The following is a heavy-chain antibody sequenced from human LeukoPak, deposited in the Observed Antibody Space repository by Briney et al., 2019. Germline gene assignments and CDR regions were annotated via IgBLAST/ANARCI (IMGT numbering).Heavy chain of an antibody. V-gene: IGHV3-21*04. D-gene: IGHD3-10*01. J-gene: IGHJ5*02. CDR3: AKDRVGYYGSGSSRFDP. CDR2: ISSSSSYI. CDR1: GFTFSSYS. Sequence: PGGSLRLSCAASGFTFSSYSMNWVRQAPGKGLEWVSSISSSSSYIYYADSVKGRFTISRDNSKNTLYLQMNSLGAEDTAVYYCAKDRVGYYGSGSSRFDPWGQGTLVTVSS.